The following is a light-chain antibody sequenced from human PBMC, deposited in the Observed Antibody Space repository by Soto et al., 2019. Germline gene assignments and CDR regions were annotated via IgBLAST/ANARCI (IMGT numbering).Light chain of an antibody. CDR2: KAS. CDR1: QSISSW. J-gene: IGKJ1*01. CDR3: EHSNTYPCT. Sequence: DRPRIVSQSTASAVGGARVTSTFGASQSISSWLAWYQQKPGKAPKLLIYKASTLKSGVPSRFSGSGSGTEFTLTISRLQPGDFATYSCEHSNTYPCTFAQGTKVDI. V-gene: IGKV1-5*03.